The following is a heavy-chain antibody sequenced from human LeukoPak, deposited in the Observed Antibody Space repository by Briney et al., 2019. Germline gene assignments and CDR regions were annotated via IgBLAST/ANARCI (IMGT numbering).Heavy chain of an antibody. CDR1: GGSFSGYY. CDR3: ARGVLGIYYYYYYGMDA. Sequence: SETLSLTCAVYGGSFSGYYWSWIRQPPGKGLEWIGEINHSGSTNYNPSLKSRVTISVDTSKNQFSLKLSSVTAADTAVYYCARGVLGIYYYYYYGMDAWGKGTTVTVSS. D-gene: IGHD2-21*01. J-gene: IGHJ6*04. V-gene: IGHV4-34*01. CDR2: INHSGST.